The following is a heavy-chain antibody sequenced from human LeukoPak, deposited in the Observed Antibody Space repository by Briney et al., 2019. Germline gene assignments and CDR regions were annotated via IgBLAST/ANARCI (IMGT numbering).Heavy chain of an antibody. V-gene: IGHV6-1*01. CDR1: GDSVSNKNAG. CDR3: AKSNGYGLVDI. J-gene: IGHJ3*02. CDR2: TFYRSEWYT. D-gene: IGHD3-10*01. Sequence: SQTLSLTCAISGDSVSNKNAGWSWIRQSPSRGLKWLGRTFYRSEWYTDHAVSVKSRITINRDTAKNQFSLQLNSVTAADTAVYYCAKSNGYGLVDIWGQGTMVTVSS.